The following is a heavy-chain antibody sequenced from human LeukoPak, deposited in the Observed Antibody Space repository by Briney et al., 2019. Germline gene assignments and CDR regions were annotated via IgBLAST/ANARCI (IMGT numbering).Heavy chain of an antibody. V-gene: IGHV4-34*01. CDR3: ARHSPSSWYSRVFDY. CDR1: GGSFSGYY. D-gene: IGHD6-13*01. Sequence: RSSETLSLTCAVYGGSFSGYYWSWIRQPPGKGLEWIGEINHSGSTNYNPSLKSRVTISVDTSKNQFSLKLSSVTAADTAVYYCARHSPSSWYSRVFDYWGQGTLVTVSS. J-gene: IGHJ4*02. CDR2: INHSGST.